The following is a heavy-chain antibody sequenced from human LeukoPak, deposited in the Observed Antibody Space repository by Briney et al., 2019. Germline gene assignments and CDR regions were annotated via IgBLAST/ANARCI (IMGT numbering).Heavy chain of an antibody. D-gene: IGHD2-15*01. CDR2: IDPNSGGT. CDR1: GYTFTGNH. V-gene: IGHV1-2*02. CDR3: AKEADIVSFDL. J-gene: IGHJ2*01. Sequence: ASVKVSCKASGYTFTGNHAHWVRQAPGQGLEWMGWIDPNSGGTKYAQKFQDRVTMTNDTSISTAYMELSGLRSDDTAVYFCAKEADIVSFDLWGRGTLVTVSS.